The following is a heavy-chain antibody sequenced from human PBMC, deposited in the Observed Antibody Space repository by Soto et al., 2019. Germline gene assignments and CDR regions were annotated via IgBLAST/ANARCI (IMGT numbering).Heavy chain of an antibody. V-gene: IGHV4-39*01. CDR3: ARHLHPTTGYCPSTSCYHFDY. Sequence: SETLSLTCTVSGDSISSSRYYWGWVRQPPGKGLEWIGSIYYRGSTYYSPPLKSRVTISVDTSKNQFSLKLSSVTAADTAVYYCARHLHPTTGYCPSTSCYHFDYWGRGTLVTVSS. CDR1: GDSISSSRYY. CDR2: IYYRGST. J-gene: IGHJ4*02. D-gene: IGHD2-2*01.